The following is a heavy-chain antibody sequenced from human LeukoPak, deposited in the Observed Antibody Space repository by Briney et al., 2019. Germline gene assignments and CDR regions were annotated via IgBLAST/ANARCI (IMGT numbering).Heavy chain of an antibody. CDR3: ARTSLSSTSPYGYYYYYMDV. CDR2: INPNSGGT. J-gene: IGHJ6*03. D-gene: IGHD2-2*01. Sequence: ASMKVSCKASGYTFTGYYMHWVRQAPGQGLEWMGWINPNSGGTNYAQKFQGRVTMTRDTSISTAYMELSRLRSDDTAVYYCARTSLSSTSPYGYYYYYMDVWGKGTTVTVSS. CDR1: GYTFTGYY. V-gene: IGHV1-2*02.